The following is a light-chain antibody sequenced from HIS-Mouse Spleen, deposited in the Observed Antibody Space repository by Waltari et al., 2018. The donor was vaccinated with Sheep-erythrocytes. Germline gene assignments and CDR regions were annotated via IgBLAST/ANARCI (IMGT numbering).Light chain of an antibody. CDR2: KVS. CDR1: QSLVHSDGNTY. J-gene: IGKJ2*01. CDR3: MQGDT. Sequence: DVVMTQSPLSLPVTLGQPASISCRSSQSLVHSDGNTYLNWFRQRPGQSPRRLIYKVSNRDSVVPDRFSGSGSGTDFTLKISRVEAEDVGVYYCMQGDTFGQGTKLEIK. V-gene: IGKV2-30*02.